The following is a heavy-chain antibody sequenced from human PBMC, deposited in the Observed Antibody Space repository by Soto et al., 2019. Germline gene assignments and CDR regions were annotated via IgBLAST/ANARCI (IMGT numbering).Heavy chain of an antibody. Sequence: PGESLKISCKGSGYSFTSYWISWVRQMPGKGLEWVGRIDPSDSYTNYSPSFQGHVTISADKSISTAYLQWSSLKASDTAMYYCARPIYYDILTGPGMDVWGQGTLVTVSS. CDR2: IDPSDSYT. D-gene: IGHD3-9*01. J-gene: IGHJ6*02. CDR3: ARPIYYDILTGPGMDV. CDR1: GYSFTSYW. V-gene: IGHV5-10-1*01.